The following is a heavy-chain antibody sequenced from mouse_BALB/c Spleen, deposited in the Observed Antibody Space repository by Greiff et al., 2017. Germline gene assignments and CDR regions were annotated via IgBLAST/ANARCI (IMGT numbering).Heavy chain of an antibody. V-gene: IGHV5-15*02. J-gene: IGHJ3*01. Sequence: EVQLVESGGGLVQPGGSLKLSCAASGFTFSDYGMAWVRQAPGKGPEWVAFISNLAYSIYYADTVTGRFTISRENAKNTLYLEMSSLRSEDTAMYYCASGGFAYWGQGTLVTVSA. CDR3: ASGGFAY. CDR2: ISNLAYSI. CDR1: GFTFSDYG.